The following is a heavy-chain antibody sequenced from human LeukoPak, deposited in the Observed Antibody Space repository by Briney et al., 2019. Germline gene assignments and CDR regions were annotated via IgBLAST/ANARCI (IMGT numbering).Heavy chain of an antibody. Sequence: SETQSLTCTVCGGSISSSSYYWGWLRQPPGKGLEWIVSIYYSGSTYYNPSLKSRVAISVDTSKNQFSLKLSSVTAADTAVYYCATLGYCSSSSCYDWGEGTLVTVSS. CDR1: GGSISSSSYY. CDR3: ATLGYCSSSSCYD. D-gene: IGHD2-2*01. V-gene: IGHV4-39*01. CDR2: IYYSGST. J-gene: IGHJ4*02.